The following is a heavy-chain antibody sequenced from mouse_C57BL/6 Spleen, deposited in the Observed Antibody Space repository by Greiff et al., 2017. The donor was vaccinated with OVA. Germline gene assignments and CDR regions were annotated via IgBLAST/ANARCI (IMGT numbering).Heavy chain of an antibody. CDR1: GFTFSDYG. D-gene: IGHD1-1*01. Sequence: EVQLVESGGGLVKPGGSLKLSCAASGFTFSDYGMHWVRQAPEKGLEWVAYISSGSSTIYYADTVKGRFTISRDNAKNTLFLQMTSLRSEDTAMYYCARWYYGSSHYYAMDYWGQGTSVTVSS. CDR3: ARWYYGSSHYYAMDY. J-gene: IGHJ4*01. V-gene: IGHV5-17*01. CDR2: ISSGSSTI.